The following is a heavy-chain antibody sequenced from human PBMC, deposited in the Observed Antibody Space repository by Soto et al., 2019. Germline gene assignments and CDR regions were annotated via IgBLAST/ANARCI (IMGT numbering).Heavy chain of an antibody. Sequence: QMQLVQSGAEVKKTGSSVTVSCKALGNTFTYRYLHWVRQAPGQALEWMGWITPFSGDVHYAQKFQERVTITRDRSNNTAYMQMSSLRSEDNAMYFCAGGGAGSGPFTWELPDHWGQGTLVTVSS. CDR2: ITPFSGDV. CDR3: AGGGAGSGPFTWELPDH. CDR1: GNTFTYRY. D-gene: IGHD1-26*01. V-gene: IGHV1-45*02. J-gene: IGHJ4*02.